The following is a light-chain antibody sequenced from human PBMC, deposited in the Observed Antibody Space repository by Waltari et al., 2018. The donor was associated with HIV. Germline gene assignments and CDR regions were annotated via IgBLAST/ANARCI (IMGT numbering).Light chain of an antibody. CDR2: TNN. V-gene: IGLV1-47*01. CDR3: QSYDSSLSGSV. CDR1: SSTIGRNY. Sequence: QSVLTQPPSASGTPGQRVTISCSGSSSTIGRNYVYWYQQLPGTAPKLIIYTNNQRPSGVPDRFSGSKSGTSASLAISGLRSEDEADYYCQSYDSSLSGSVFGGGTKLTVL. J-gene: IGLJ3*02.